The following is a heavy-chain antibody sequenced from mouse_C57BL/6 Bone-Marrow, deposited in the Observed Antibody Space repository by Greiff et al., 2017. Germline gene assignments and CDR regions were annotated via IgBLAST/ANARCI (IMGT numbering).Heavy chain of an antibody. CDR2: IDPSDSYT. CDR3: ARELGLFAY. CDR1: GYTFTSYW. V-gene: IGHV1-59*01. Sequence: QVQLQQPGAELVRPGTSVKLSCKASGYTFTSYWMHWVKQRPGQGLEWIGVIDPSDSYTNYNQKFKGKATLTVDTSSSTAYMQLSSLTSEDSAVYYRARELGLFAYWGQGTLVTVSA. D-gene: IGHD4-1*01. J-gene: IGHJ3*01.